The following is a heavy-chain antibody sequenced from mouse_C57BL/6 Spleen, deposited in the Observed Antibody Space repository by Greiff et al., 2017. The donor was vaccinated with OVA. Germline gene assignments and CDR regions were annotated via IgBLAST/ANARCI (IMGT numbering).Heavy chain of an antibody. Sequence: EVKLMESGGGLVQPGGSLSLSCAASGFTFTDYYMSWVRQPPGKALEWLGFIRNKANGYTTEYSASVKGRFTISRDNSQSILYLQMNALRAEDSATYYCASSRQRRERYFDDWGQGTTLTVSS. D-gene: IGHD3-2*02. CDR1: GFTFTDYY. J-gene: IGHJ2*01. CDR3: ASSRQRRERYFDD. CDR2: IRNKANGYTT. V-gene: IGHV7-3*01.